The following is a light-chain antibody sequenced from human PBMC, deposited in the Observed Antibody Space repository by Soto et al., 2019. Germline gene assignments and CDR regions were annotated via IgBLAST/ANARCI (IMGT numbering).Light chain of an antibody. CDR3: SSFAGGGNPVL. Sequence: QSALTQPPSASGSLGQSVTISCTGTSSDVGGYNYVSWHQQHPGKAPKLMIYEVTKRPPGVPDRFSGSKSGNTASLTVSWRQAADEADYYCSSFAGGGNPVLLGGGTKLTVL. CDR1: SSDVGGYNY. J-gene: IGLJ2*01. V-gene: IGLV2-8*01. CDR2: EVT.